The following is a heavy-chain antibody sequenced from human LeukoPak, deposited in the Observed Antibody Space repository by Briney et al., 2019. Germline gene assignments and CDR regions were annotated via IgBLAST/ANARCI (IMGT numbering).Heavy chain of an antibody. CDR1: GYTFTGYY. V-gene: IGHV1-2*02. CDR3: ARDRGSYYYDSSGYSDY. Sequence: ASVKVSCKASGYTFTGYYMHWVRQAPGQGLEWMGWINPNSGGTNYAQKFQGRVTMTRDTSISTAYMELSSLRSEDTAVYYCARDRGSYYYDSSGYSDYWGQGTLVTVSS. J-gene: IGHJ4*02. CDR2: INPNSGGT. D-gene: IGHD3-22*01.